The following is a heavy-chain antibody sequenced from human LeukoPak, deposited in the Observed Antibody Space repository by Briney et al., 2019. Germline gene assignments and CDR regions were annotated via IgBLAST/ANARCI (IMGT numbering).Heavy chain of an antibody. CDR3: ASLNDYVWGSYRQTGRFDY. D-gene: IGHD3-16*02. CDR1: GYSFSTHW. V-gene: IGHV1-46*01. CDR2: INPSGGFT. Sequence: ASVKVSCKASGYSFSTHWMHWVRQAPGQGLEWMGIINPSGGFTSYAQKLQGRVTVTRAMSTSTAYMELSSLRSEDTAVYYCASLNDYVWGSYRQTGRFDYWGQGTLVTVSS. J-gene: IGHJ4*02.